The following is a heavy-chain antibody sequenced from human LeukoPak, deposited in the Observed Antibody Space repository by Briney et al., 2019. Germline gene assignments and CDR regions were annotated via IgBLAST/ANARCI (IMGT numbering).Heavy chain of an antibody. V-gene: IGHV3-23*01. CDR3: TKRGLYYYYGMDV. Sequence: GGSLRLSCAASGFTFNSYAMSWVRQAPGKGLEWVSSISASGGSTYYADSVKGRFTISRDNSKNTVFLQMNGLRAEDTAVYYCTKRGLYYYYGMDVWGQGTTVTVSS. J-gene: IGHJ6*02. CDR1: GFTFNSYA. CDR2: ISASGGST.